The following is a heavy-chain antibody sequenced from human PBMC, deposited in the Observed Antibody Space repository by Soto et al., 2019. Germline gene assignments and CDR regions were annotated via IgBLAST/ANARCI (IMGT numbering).Heavy chain of an antibody. CDR3: ARVPSGSQQIDY. V-gene: IGHV3-66*01. Sequence: EVQLVESGGGLVQPGGSLRLSCAASGFTVSSNYMSWVRQGPGKGLEWISVIYSGGSTYYADSVKGRFTISRDNSKNTLYLQMNSLRAEDTAVYYCARVPSGSQQIDYWGQGTLVTVSS. D-gene: IGHD1-26*01. CDR1: GFTVSSNY. J-gene: IGHJ4*02. CDR2: IYSGGST.